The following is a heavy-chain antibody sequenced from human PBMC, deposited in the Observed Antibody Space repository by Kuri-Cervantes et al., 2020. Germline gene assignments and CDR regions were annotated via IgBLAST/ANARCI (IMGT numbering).Heavy chain of an antibody. Sequence: GGSLRLSCKGSGYSFTSYWIGWVRQMPGKGLEWMGIIYPGNSDTRYSPSFQGQVTISADKSISTVYLQWSSLKASDTAMYYCARLYVEYFDYWGQGTLVTVSS. J-gene: IGHJ4*02. CDR3: ARLYVEYFDY. D-gene: IGHD3-16*01. CDR1: GYSFTSYW. CDR2: IYPGNSDT. V-gene: IGHV5-51*01.